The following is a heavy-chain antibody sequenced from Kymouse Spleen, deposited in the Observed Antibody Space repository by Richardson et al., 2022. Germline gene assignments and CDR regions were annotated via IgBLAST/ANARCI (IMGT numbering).Heavy chain of an antibody. CDR2: IYYSGST. V-gene: IGHV4-39*01. D-gene: IGHD6-19*01. J-gene: IGHJ6*02. Sequence: QLQLQESGPGLVKPSETLSLTCTVSGGSISSSSYYWGWIRQPPGKGLEWIGSIYYSGSTYYNPSLKSRVTISVDTSKNQFSLKLSSVTAADTAVYYCASLYSSGWNLYYYYYGMDVWGQGTTVTVSS. CDR3: ASLYSSGWNLYYYYYGMDV. CDR1: GGSISSSSYY.